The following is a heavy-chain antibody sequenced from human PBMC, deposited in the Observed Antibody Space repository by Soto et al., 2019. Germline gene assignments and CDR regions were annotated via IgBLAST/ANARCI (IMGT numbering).Heavy chain of an antibody. CDR1: VYTFTRYY. CDR3: ARYYLEYYDSSGYSPLDY. V-gene: IGHV1-46*01. Sequence: GAAVKVSCKACVYTFTRYYIHGVRQAAAQGREWMERIERSGGSKNYAHNYQGTATMTRDTSTITVYMELSSLRSEDTAVYYCARYYLEYYDSSGYSPLDYWGQGTLVTVSS. CDR2: IERSGGSK. J-gene: IGHJ4*02. D-gene: IGHD3-22*01.